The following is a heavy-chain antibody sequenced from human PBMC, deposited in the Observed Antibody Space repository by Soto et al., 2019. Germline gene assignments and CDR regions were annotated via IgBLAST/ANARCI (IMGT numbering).Heavy chain of an antibody. Sequence: ESLKISCKGSGYSFTSYWIGWVRQMPGKGLEWMGIIYPGDSDTRYSPSFQGQVTISADKSISTAYLQWSSLKASDTAMHYCARLEYGDYSDYYGMDVCGQGTTVTVSS. D-gene: IGHD4-17*01. CDR2: IYPGDSDT. V-gene: IGHV5-51*01. CDR3: ARLEYGDYSDYYGMDV. J-gene: IGHJ6*02. CDR1: GYSFTSYW.